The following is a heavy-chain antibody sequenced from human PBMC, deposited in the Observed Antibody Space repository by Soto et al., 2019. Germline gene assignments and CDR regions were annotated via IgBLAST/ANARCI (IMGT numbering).Heavy chain of an antibody. CDR1: GYTFTTHG. J-gene: IGHJ4*02. CDR3: AKGVSAAFGGVIPD. V-gene: IGHV1-18*01. CDR2: VRGDNGHT. D-gene: IGHD3-16*02. Sequence: QVQLVQSGAEVKKPGASVKVSCKASGYTFTTHGISWVRQVPGQGLEWMGWVRGDNGHTNYAQSLQGRVTMTTDTSTNTAYMELRSLRSDDTALYYCAKGVSAAFGGVIPDWGQGTLLTVSS.